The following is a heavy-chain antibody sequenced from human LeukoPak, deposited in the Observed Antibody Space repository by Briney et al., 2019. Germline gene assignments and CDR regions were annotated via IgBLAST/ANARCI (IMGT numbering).Heavy chain of an antibody. CDR3: AKDRGVATIGGYYMDV. Sequence: GGSLRLSCAASGFTFSTYGMHWVRQAPGKGLEWVAFIRYDGGNKYYADSVKGRFTISRDNSKNTLYLQMNSLRAEDTAVYYCAKDRGVATIGGYYMDVWGKGTTVTVSS. CDR2: IRYDGGNK. D-gene: IGHD5-12*01. V-gene: IGHV3-30*02. J-gene: IGHJ6*03. CDR1: GFTFSTYG.